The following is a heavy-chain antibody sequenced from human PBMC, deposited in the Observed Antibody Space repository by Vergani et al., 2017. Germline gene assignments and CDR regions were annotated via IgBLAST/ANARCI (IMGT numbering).Heavy chain of an antibody. V-gene: IGHV1-18*01. CDR3: AIAERGWLNYYDGMDV. J-gene: IGHJ6*02. Sequence: QVQLVQSGAEVKKPGASVKVSCKASGYTFTSYGISWVRQAPGKGLEWMGWISAYNGNTNYAQKLQGRVTMTTDTSTSTAYMELRSLRSDDTAVYYCAIAERGWLNYYDGMDVWGQGTTVTVSS. D-gene: IGHD6-19*01. CDR2: ISAYNGNT. CDR1: GYTFTSYG.